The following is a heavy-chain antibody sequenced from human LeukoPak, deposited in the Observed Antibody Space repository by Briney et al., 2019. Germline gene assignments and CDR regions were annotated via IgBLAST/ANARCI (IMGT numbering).Heavy chain of an antibody. D-gene: IGHD3-22*01. V-gene: IGHV4-39*07. CDR1: GGSISSSSYY. CDR2: IYYSGST. CDR3: ARDGIYDSSGYTQIDY. Sequence: SETLSLTCTVSGGSISSSSYYWGWIRQPPGKGLEWIGSIYYSGSTYYNPSLKSRVTISVDTSKNQFSLKLSSVTAADTAVYYCARDGIYDSSGYTQIDYWGQGTLVTVSS. J-gene: IGHJ4*02.